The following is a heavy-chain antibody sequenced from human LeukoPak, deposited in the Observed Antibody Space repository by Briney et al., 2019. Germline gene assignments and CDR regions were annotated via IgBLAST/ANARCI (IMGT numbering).Heavy chain of an antibody. D-gene: IGHD3-22*01. CDR1: GGTFSSYA. Sequence: SVKVSRKAAGGTFSSYAFSWVRQAPGQGLEWMGGIIPIFGTANYAQKFQGRVTITTDESTNTAYMELSSLRSEDTAVYYCACSGYYLEGTYNWFDPWGQGTLVTVSS. V-gene: IGHV1-69*05. J-gene: IGHJ5*02. CDR2: IIPIFGTA. CDR3: ACSGYYLEGTYNWFDP.